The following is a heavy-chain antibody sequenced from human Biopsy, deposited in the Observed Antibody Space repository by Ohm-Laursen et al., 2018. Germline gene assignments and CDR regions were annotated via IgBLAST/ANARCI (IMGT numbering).Heavy chain of an antibody. Sequence: SLRLSRAASGFTFSNYAMSWVRQAPGKGLEWVSAISGSAGSTNYADSVKGRFTISRDNSKNTLYLQLNSLRAEDTALYYCAKINPSSIYYYYGMDVWGQGTTVTVSS. J-gene: IGHJ6*02. CDR3: AKINPSSIYYYYGMDV. V-gene: IGHV3-23*01. CDR2: ISGSAGST. CDR1: GFTFSNYA.